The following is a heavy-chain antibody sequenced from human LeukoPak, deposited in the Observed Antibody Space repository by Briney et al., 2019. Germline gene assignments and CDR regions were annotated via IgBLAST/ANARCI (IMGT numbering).Heavy chain of an antibody. V-gene: IGHV3-23*01. J-gene: IGHJ3*02. CDR3: AKEGAGFRVDI. CDR2: ISGSGGNT. D-gene: IGHD3-10*01. Sequence: GGPLRLSCAASGFTFRYYAMSWVRQAPGKGLEWVSTISGSGGNTYYADSVKGRFTISRDNSKNTVYLQMNSLRAEDTAVYYCAKEGAGFRVDIWGHGTMVTVSS. CDR1: GFTFRYYA.